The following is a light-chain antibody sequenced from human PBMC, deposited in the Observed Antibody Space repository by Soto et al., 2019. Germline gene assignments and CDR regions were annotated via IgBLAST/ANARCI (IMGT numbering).Light chain of an antibody. J-gene: IGKJ2*01. Sequence: EIVMTQSPATLSVSPGERATLSCRASQSVSSNLAWYQQKPGQAPRLLIYGASTRATGIPARFNGSGSGTEFTLTISSLQSEDFAVYYCQQYNNWPPYTFGQGTKVEIK. CDR1: QSVSSN. V-gene: IGKV3-15*01. CDR3: QQYNNWPPYT. CDR2: GAS.